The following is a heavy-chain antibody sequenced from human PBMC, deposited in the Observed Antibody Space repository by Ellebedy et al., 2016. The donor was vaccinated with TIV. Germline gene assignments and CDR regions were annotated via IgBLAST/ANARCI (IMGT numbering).Heavy chain of an antibody. D-gene: IGHD1-26*01. CDR3: ARVCCGATIYYYYMDV. CDR1: GDSVSSNSAA. J-gene: IGHJ6*03. Sequence: SQTLSLTXXISGDSVSSNSAAWNWIRQSPSRGLEWLGRTYYRSKWYNDYAVSVKSRITIHPDTSKNQFSLQLNSVTPEDTAVYYCARVCCGATIYYYYMDVWGKGTTVTVSS. V-gene: IGHV6-1*01. CDR2: TYYRSKWYN.